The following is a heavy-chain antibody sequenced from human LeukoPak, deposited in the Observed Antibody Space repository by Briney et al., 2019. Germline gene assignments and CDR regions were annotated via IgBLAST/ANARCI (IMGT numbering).Heavy chain of an antibody. J-gene: IGHJ3*02. V-gene: IGHV3-7*04. CDR1: GFTFNSYW. Sequence: GGSLRLSCAASGFTFNSYWMSWVRQAPGKGLEWVANIKEDGSEKYYVDSVKGRFTISRDNAKTSLYLQMNSLGAEDTAVFYCARYSSGWARLDAFDIWGQGTLVTVS. D-gene: IGHD6-19*01. CDR2: IKEDGSEK. CDR3: ARYSSGWARLDAFDI.